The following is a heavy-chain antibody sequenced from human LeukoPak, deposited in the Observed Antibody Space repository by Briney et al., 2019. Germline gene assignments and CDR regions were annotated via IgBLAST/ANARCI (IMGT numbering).Heavy chain of an antibody. Sequence: SETLSLTCGVSGGSFSGYYWNWIRQSPEKGLEWVGEINHSGNTRYNPSLRSRITMSVDTSRNHFSLKLSSVTAADTAVYYCAREYYYDSSGYPYYFDYWGQGTLVTVSS. CDR1: GGSFSGYY. CDR2: INHSGNT. V-gene: IGHV4-34*10. D-gene: IGHD3-22*01. J-gene: IGHJ4*02. CDR3: AREYYYDSSGYPYYFDY.